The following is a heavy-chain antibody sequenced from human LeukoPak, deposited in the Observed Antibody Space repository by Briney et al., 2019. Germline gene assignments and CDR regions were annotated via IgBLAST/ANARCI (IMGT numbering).Heavy chain of an antibody. V-gene: IGHV3-23*01. Sequence: PGGSLRLSCAASGFTFSSYAMSWVRQAPGKGLEWVSAISGSGGSTYYVDSVKGRFTISRDNSKNTLYLQMNSLRAEDTAVYYCAKDRRWLVLSLPDYWGQGTLVTVSS. CDR2: ISGSGGST. CDR1: GFTFSSYA. J-gene: IGHJ4*02. D-gene: IGHD6-19*01. CDR3: AKDRRWLVLSLPDY.